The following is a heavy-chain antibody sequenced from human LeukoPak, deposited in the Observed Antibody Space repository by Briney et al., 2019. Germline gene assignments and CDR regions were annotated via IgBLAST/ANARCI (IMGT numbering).Heavy chain of an antibody. D-gene: IGHD1-1*01. V-gene: IGHV1-69*05. CDR2: IIPIFGTA. CDR3: ARSVHVFAFDI. J-gene: IGHJ3*02. Sequence: GASVEVSCKASGCTFISYDINWVRQAPGQGLEWMGGIIPIFGTANYAQKFQGRVTITTDESTSTAYMELSSLRSEDTAVYYCARSVHVFAFDIWGQGTMVTVSS. CDR1: GCTFISYD.